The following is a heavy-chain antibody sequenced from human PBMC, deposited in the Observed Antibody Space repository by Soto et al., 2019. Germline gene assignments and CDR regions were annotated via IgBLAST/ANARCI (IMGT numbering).Heavy chain of an antibody. CDR3: ARDTRVEVASWGYNWFDT. J-gene: IGHJ5*02. Sequence: SQTLSLTCAISGDIVSNNSVAWNWIRQSPSRGLEWLGRTYYRSKWENDYAVSVKSRITINPDTSKNHFSLQLTSVTPEDTAVYFCARDTRVEVASWGYNWFDTWSQGTLVTVSS. D-gene: IGHD6-19*01. CDR1: GDIVSNNSVA. CDR2: TYYRSKWEN. V-gene: IGHV6-1*01.